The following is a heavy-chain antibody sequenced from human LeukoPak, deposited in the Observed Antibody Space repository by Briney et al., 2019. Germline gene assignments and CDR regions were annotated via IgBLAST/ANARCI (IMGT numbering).Heavy chain of an antibody. J-gene: IGHJ5*02. V-gene: IGHV4-59*12. CDR2: IYYSGTT. CDR1: GGSISNYY. D-gene: IGHD6-13*01. CDR3: AREWNAWQQLVEVDWFDP. Sequence: SETLSLTCTVSGGSISNYYWNWIRQPPGKGLEWIGYIYYSGTTNYNPSLKSRVSMSVDTSKNQFSLKLSSVTAADTAVYYCAREWNAWQQLVEVDWFDPWGQGTLVTVSS.